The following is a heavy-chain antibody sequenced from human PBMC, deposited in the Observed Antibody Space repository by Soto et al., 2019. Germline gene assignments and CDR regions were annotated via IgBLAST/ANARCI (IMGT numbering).Heavy chain of an antibody. CDR1: GFTFSSYA. CDR3: AKDQPKDYIDYPRQYNWFDP. D-gene: IGHD4-17*01. CDR2: ISGSGGST. J-gene: IGHJ5*02. Sequence: EVQLLESGGGLVQPGGSLRLSCAASGFTFSSYAMSWVRQAPGKGLEWVSAISGSGGSTYYADSVKGRFTISRDHSKNTLYLQMNSLRAEDMAVYYCAKDQPKDYIDYPRQYNWFDPWGQGTLVTVSS. V-gene: IGHV3-23*01.